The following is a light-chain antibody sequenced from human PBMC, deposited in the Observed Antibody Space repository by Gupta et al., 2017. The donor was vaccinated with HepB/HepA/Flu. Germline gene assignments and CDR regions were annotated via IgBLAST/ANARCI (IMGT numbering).Light chain of an antibody. J-gene: IGLJ3*02. Sequence: QSVLTQPPSVSAAPGQKVTLSCSGSSSNIVTNYVSWYQQLPGTAPKLLIYENNKRPSGIPDRFSVSKSGTSATLGITGLQTGDEADYYCGTWDSSLSVLWVFGGGTKLTVL. V-gene: IGLV1-51*02. CDR3: GTWDSSLSVLWV. CDR1: SSNIVTNY. CDR2: ENN.